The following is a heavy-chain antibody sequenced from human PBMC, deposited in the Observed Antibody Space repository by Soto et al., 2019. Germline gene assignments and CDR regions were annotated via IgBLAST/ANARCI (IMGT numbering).Heavy chain of an antibody. CDR3: ARVLVGAFDI. V-gene: IGHV1-69*13. J-gene: IGHJ3*02. CDR2: IIPIFGTA. D-gene: IGHD3-9*01. Sequence: SVKVSCKASGGTFSSYAISWVRQAPGQGLEWMGGIIPIFGTANYAQKFQGRVTITADESTSTAYMELSSLRSEDTAGYYCARVLVGAFDIWGQGTMVTVSS. CDR1: GGTFSSYA.